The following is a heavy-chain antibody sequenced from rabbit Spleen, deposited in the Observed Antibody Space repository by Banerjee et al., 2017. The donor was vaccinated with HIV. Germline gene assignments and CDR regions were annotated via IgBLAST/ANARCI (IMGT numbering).Heavy chain of an antibody. V-gene: IGHV1S45*01. CDR3: GRSSVAGYAGYAYGSNS. J-gene: IGHJ4*01. CDR1: GFSFSSSYW. D-gene: IGHD6-1*01. CDR2: IDAGSSGST. Sequence: QDQLVESGGGLVQPEGSLTLTCTASGFSFSSSYWICWVRQAPGKGLEWIACIDAGSSGSTYYASWAKGRFTISKTSSTTVTLQMTSLTATDTATYFCGRSSVAGYAGYAYGSNSWGPGTLVTVS.